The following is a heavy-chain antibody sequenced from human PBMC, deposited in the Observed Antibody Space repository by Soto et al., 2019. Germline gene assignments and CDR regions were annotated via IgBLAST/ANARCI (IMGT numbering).Heavy chain of an antibody. CDR1: GFIFSNYG. CDR2: IWSDGSQK. V-gene: IGHV3-33*01. CDR3: ARDEMGYCSGGSCYTPGGLDV. J-gene: IGHJ6*02. Sequence: ESGGGEVQPGRSLRLSCAASGFIFSNYGMHWVRQAPGKGLEWVAAIWSDGSQKYFADSVKGRFTMSRDNSKNTLYLEMNSLRVEDTAVYYCARDEMGYCSGGSCYTPGGLDVWGLGTTVTVSS. D-gene: IGHD2-15*01.